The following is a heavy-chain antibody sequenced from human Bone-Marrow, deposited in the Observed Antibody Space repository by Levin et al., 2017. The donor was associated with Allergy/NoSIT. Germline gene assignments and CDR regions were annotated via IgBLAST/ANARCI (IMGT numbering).Heavy chain of an antibody. CDR2: INPDSAAT. Sequence: PMASVKVSCKTSGYTFTDYYLHWVRQAPGQGLEWMGHINPDSAATSLAQKFQGRITMTRDTAISTAYMELSRLKSDDTAVYYCARRPTIWGPPDYWGQGTLVTVS. CDR3: ARRPTIWGPPDY. V-gene: IGHV1-2*06. CDR1: GYTFTDYY. J-gene: IGHJ4*02. D-gene: IGHD3-16*01.